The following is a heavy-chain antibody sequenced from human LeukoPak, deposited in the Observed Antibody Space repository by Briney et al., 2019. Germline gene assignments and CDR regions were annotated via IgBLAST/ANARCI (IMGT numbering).Heavy chain of an antibody. CDR3: ARGSRGLRLGELSHNWFDP. Sequence: GASVKVSCKASGYTFTSYDINWVRQATGQGLEWMGWMNPNSGNTGYAQKFQGRVTMTRNTSISTAYMELSSLRSEDTAVYYCARGSRGLRLGELSHNWFDPWGQGTLVTVSS. J-gene: IGHJ5*02. CDR1: GYTFTSYD. CDR2: MNPNSGNT. V-gene: IGHV1-8*01. D-gene: IGHD3-16*02.